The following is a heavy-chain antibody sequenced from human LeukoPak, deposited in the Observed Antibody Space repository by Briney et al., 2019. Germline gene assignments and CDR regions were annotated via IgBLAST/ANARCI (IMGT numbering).Heavy chain of an antibody. CDR3: ARGGRRITMIVGFDP. J-gene: IGHJ5*02. D-gene: IGHD3-22*01. V-gene: IGHV4-59*12. CDR2: IYYSGST. CDR1: GGSISSYY. Sequence: SETLSFTCTVSGGSISSYYWSWIRQPPGKGLEWIGYIYYSGSTNYNPSLKSRVTISVDTSKNQFSLKLSSVTAADTAVYYCARGGRRITMIVGFDPWGQGTLVTVSS.